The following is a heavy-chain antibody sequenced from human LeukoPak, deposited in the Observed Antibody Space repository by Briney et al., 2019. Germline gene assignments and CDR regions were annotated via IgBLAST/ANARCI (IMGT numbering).Heavy chain of an antibody. CDR2: IIPILGIA. D-gene: IGHD2-2*01. Sequence: GASVNVSCKASGGTFSSYAISWVRQAPGQGLEWMGRIIPILGIANYAQKFQGRVTITADKSTSTAYMELSSLRSEDTAVYYCARDRYCSSTSCYPVAAYGMDVWGQGTTVTVSS. CDR1: GGTFSSYA. CDR3: ARDRYCSSTSCYPVAAYGMDV. V-gene: IGHV1-69*04. J-gene: IGHJ6*02.